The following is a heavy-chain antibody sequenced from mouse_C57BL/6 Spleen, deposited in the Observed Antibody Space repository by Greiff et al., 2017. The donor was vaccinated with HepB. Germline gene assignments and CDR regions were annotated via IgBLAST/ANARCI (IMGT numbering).Heavy chain of an antibody. CDR2: ISNLAYSI. J-gene: IGHJ4*01. CDR1: GFTFSDYG. CDR3: ARGRDGYYGAMDY. V-gene: IGHV5-15*01. D-gene: IGHD2-3*01. Sequence: EVHLVESGGGLVQPGGSLKLSCAASGFTFSDYGMAWVRQAPRKGPEWVAFISNLAYSIYYADTVTGRFTISRENAKNTLYLEMSSLRSEDTALYYCARGRDGYYGAMDYWGQGTSVTVSS.